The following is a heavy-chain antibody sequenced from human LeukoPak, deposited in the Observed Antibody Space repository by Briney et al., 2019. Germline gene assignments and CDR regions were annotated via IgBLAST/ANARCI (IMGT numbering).Heavy chain of an antibody. CDR3: ARDSPDSGSYHSLFDY. CDR1: GYTFTGYY. J-gene: IGHJ4*02. CDR2: INPNSGGT. Sequence: ASVKVSCKASGYTFTGYYMHWVRQAPGQGLEWMRWINPNSGGTNYAQKFQGRVTMTRDTSISTAYMELSRLRSDDTAVYYCARDSPDSGSYHSLFDYWGQGTLVTVSS. V-gene: IGHV1-2*02. D-gene: IGHD1-26*01.